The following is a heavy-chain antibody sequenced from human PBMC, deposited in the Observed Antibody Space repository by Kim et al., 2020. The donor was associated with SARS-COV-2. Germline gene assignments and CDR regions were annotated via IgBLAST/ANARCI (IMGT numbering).Heavy chain of an antibody. V-gene: IGHV1-69*13. D-gene: IGHD6-13*01. J-gene: IGHJ4*02. CDR1: GGTFSSYA. Sequence: SVKVSCKASGGTFSSYAISWVRQAPGQGLEWMGGIIPIFGTANYAQKFQGRATITADESTSTAYMELSSLRSEDTAVYYCARVGIAAAGTDYFDYWGQGTLVTVSS. CDR2: IIPIFGTA. CDR3: ARVGIAAAGTDYFDY.